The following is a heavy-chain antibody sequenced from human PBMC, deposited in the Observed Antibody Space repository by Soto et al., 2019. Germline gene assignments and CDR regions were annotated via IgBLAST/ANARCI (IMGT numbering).Heavy chain of an antibody. CDR2: INHLETT. Sequence: PSETLSLTCTVSGASITFGGYSWSWIRQTPGKGLEWIGYINHLETTFYNPSFESRLTVSIDTSKNQFSLKLSSVTAADTAVYYCARATIVGARDNWFDPWGQGTLVTVSS. V-gene: IGHV4-30-2*01. CDR1: GASITFGGYS. D-gene: IGHD1-26*01. CDR3: ARATIVGARDNWFDP. J-gene: IGHJ5*02.